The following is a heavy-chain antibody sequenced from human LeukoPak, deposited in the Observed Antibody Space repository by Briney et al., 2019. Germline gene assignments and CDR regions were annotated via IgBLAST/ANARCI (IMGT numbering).Heavy chain of an antibody. V-gene: IGHV3-72*01. Sequence: GGSLGLSCAASGFTFSDHYMDWVRQAPGKGLEWVGRTRNKANSYTTEYAASVKGRFTISRADSENSLYLQMNSLKTEDTAVYYCARVRYCSSTTCRGAFDIWGQGTMVTVSS. D-gene: IGHD2-2*01. J-gene: IGHJ3*02. CDR3: ARVRYCSSTTCRGAFDI. CDR2: TRNKANSYTT. CDR1: GFTFSDHY.